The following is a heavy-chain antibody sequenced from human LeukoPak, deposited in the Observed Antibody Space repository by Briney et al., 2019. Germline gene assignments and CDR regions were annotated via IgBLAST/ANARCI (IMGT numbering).Heavy chain of an antibody. V-gene: IGHV3-48*04. D-gene: IGHD6-13*01. CDR1: GFTFSSYG. CDR3: AIAAAGTSYYYYMDV. CDR2: ISGSGRTK. J-gene: IGHJ6*03. Sequence: GGSLRLSCAASGFTFSSYGMHWVRQAPGRGLEWLSYISGSGRTKYYADSVKGRFTISRDNAKRSLYLQMNSLRAEDTAVYYCAIAAAGTSYYYYMDVWGKGTTVTISS.